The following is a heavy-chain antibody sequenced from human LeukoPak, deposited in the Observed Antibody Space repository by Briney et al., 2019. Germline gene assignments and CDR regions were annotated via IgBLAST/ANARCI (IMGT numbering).Heavy chain of an antibody. Sequence: PGGSLRLSCAASGFTFSSYAMHWVRQAPGKGLEWVAVISYDGSNKYYADSVKGRFTISRDNSNNTLYLQMNTLRAEDTAVYYCAKGSAGYSSTWDRYFDYWGQGTLVTVSS. D-gene: IGHD6-13*01. CDR1: GFTFSSYA. CDR2: ISYDGSNK. CDR3: AKGSAGYSSTWDRYFDY. V-gene: IGHV3-30-3*01. J-gene: IGHJ4*02.